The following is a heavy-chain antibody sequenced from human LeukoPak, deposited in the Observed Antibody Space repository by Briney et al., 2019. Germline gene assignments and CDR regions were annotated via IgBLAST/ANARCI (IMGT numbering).Heavy chain of an antibody. J-gene: IGHJ4*02. D-gene: IGHD3-22*01. CDR3: AKVTTTMIIVVIPSAIFDY. CDR1: GFSFSSYE. CDR2: ISGSGGRT. V-gene: IGHV3-23*01. Sequence: PGGSLRLSCAASGFSFSSYEMNWVRQAPGKGLEWVSGISGSGGRTYYADSVKGRFTISRDNSKNTLYLQMNSLRVEDTAVYYCAKVTTTMIIVVIPSAIFDYWGQGNLVTVSS.